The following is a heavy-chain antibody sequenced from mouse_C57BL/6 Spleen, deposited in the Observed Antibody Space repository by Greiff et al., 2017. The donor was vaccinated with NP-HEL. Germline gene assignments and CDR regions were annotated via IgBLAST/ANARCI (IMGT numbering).Heavy chain of an antibody. CDR3: ARDRGIYYGNYYAMDY. V-gene: IGHV5-4*01. CDR2: ISDGGSYT. CDR1: GFTFSSYA. J-gene: IGHJ4*01. D-gene: IGHD2-1*01. Sequence: DVHLVESGGGLVKPGGSLKLSCAASGFTFSSYAMSWVRQTPEKRLEWVATISDGGSYTYYPDNVKGRFTISRDNAKNNLYLQMSHLKSEDTAMYYCARDRGIYYGNYYAMDYWGQGTSVTVSS.